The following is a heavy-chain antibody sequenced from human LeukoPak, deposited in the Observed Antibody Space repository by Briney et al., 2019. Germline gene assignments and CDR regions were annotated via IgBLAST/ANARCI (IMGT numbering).Heavy chain of an antibody. CDR1: GGSISSSSYY. J-gene: IGHJ5*02. CDR2: IYYSGST. Sequence: SETLSLTCTVSGGSISSSSYYWGWIRQPPGKGLEWIGSIYYSGSTYYNPSLKSRVTISVDTSKNQFSLKLSSVTAADTAVYYCARVVSSWSYNWFDPWGQGTLVTVSS. V-gene: IGHV4-39*07. D-gene: IGHD6-13*01. CDR3: ARVVSSWSYNWFDP.